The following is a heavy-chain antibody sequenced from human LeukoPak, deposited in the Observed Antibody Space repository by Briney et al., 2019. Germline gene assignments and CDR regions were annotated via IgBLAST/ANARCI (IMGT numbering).Heavy chain of an antibody. CDR2: MSYDGSNK. Sequence: GGSLRLSCAASGFAYTSYAMHWVRQAPGKGLEWVAVMSYDGSNKFNADSVKGRFTISRDNSKNTLYLQMNSLRGEDTAVYYCARDRSLDYWGQGTLVTVSS. D-gene: IGHD6-19*01. CDR3: ARDRSLDY. J-gene: IGHJ4*02. V-gene: IGHV3-30*04. CDR1: GFAYTSYA.